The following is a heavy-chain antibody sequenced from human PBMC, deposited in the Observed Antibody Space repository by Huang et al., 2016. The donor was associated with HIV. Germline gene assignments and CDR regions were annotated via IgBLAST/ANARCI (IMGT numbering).Heavy chain of an antibody. J-gene: IGHJ4*02. CDR3: APYSGSYPYYFDC. CDR2: RYNSWSN. Sequence: QLQLQESGPGLVKTSETLSLTCTVSGGSMSSSSYYWGWIRQPPGKGLEWIGSRYNSWSNYHNPALKSRVTISVDTSKNQFSLKLSSVTAADTAVYYCAPYSGSYPYYFDCWGQGTLVTVSS. D-gene: IGHD1-26*01. V-gene: IGHV4-39*01. CDR1: GGSMSSSSYY.